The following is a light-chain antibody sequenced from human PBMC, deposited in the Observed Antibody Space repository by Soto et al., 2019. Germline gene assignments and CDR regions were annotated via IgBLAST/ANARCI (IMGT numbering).Light chain of an antibody. CDR1: SGSVSTSSY. Sequence: QTVVTQEPSFSVSPGGTITLTCGLTSGSVSTSSYPSWYQQTPGQAPRTLIYSTNTRSSGVPDRFPGSILGNKAALTITGAQADDESDYYCALSLPRGVWEFGGGTKLTVL. CDR3: ALSLPRGVWE. J-gene: IGLJ3*02. CDR2: STN. V-gene: IGLV8-61*01.